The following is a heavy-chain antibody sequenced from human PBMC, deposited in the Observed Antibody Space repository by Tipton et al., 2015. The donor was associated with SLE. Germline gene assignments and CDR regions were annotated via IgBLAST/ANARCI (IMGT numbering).Heavy chain of an antibody. Sequence: GSLRLSCAVSGGSISSSNWWSWVRQPPGKGLEWIGEIYHSGSTNYNPSLKGRVTILVDKSKNQFSPKLSSVTAADTAVYYCASTGLFNGFDPWGQGTLVTVSS. J-gene: IGHJ5*02. V-gene: IGHV4-4*02. CDR1: GGSISSSNW. CDR3: ASTGLFNGFDP. D-gene: IGHD1-14*01. CDR2: IYHSGST.